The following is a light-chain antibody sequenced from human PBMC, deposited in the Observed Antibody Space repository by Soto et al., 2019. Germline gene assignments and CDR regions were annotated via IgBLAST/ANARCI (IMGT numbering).Light chain of an antibody. CDR2: DAS. CDR3: KQRSNWPT. V-gene: IGKV3-11*01. CDR1: QSISRY. J-gene: IGKJ4*01. Sequence: EIVLTQSPATLSLSPGERATLSCRASQSISRYLAWYQQKPGQAPRLLIYDASHRATGIPARFSGSGSGTDFTLTISSLEPEDFTFYYCKQRSNWPTFGGGTKVEIK.